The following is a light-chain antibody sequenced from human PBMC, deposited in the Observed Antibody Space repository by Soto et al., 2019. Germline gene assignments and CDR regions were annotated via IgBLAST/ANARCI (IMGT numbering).Light chain of an antibody. J-gene: IGLJ1*01. CDR1: SSDVGGYNY. CDR2: GAT. Sequence: QSALTQPASVSGSPGQSITISCTGTSSDVGGYNYVSWYQQHPGIAPKLMIYGATNPPSGVSTRSSGSKSGNTASLTISGLQAEDEADYHCSSYTSASTLLYLFGTGTKLTVL. CDR3: SSYTSASTLLYL. V-gene: IGLV2-14*01.